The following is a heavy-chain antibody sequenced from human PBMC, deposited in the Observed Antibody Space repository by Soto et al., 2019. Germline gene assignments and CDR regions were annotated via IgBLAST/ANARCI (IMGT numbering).Heavy chain of an antibody. CDR3: ASQRDGYSIDY. D-gene: IGHD4-4*01. J-gene: IGHJ4*02. Sequence: SETLSLTCSVSGDSITNTTYYWDWIRQPPGKGPEWLGSVYKSGSTYYNPSLKSRVTVSVDTAKNQFSLELDSVTAADTAVYYCASQRDGYSIDYWGQGSLVTVS. V-gene: IGHV4-39*01. CDR1: GDSITNTTYY. CDR2: VYKSGST.